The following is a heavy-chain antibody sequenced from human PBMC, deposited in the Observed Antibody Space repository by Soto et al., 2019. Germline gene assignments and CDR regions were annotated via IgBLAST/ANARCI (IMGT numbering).Heavy chain of an antibody. CDR3: ARDKGTNWYGNYYGMDV. CDR1: GFTFRNYA. J-gene: IGHJ6*02. Sequence: GGSLRLSCAAPGFTFRNYALHWVRQAPGKGLEWVAVISYDGSNKYYPDSVKGRFTVSRDNSKNTLYLQMNDLRAEDTAIYYCARDKGTNWYGNYYGMDVWGQGNTVTVS. V-gene: IGHV3-30-3*01. D-gene: IGHD6-13*01. CDR2: ISYDGSNK.